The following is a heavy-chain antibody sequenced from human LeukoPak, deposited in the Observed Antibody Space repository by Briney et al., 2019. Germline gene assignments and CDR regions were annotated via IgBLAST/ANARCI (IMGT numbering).Heavy chain of an antibody. Sequence: SQTLSLTCTVSDGSISSGSYYWSWIRQPPGKGLEWIGRIYTSGSTNYNPSLKSRVTISVDTSKNQFSLKLSSVTAADTAVYYCARELYDYAYYYYYMDVWGKGTTVTVSS. CDR1: DGSISSGSYY. J-gene: IGHJ6*03. D-gene: IGHD4-17*01. CDR3: ARELYDYAYYYYYMDV. V-gene: IGHV4-61*02. CDR2: IYTSGST.